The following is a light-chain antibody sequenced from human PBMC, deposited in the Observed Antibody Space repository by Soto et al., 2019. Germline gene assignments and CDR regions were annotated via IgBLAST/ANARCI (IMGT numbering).Light chain of an antibody. Sequence: QTVVIQPPSASGTPGQRVNISCSGSSSNIGRHSVSWYQYLPGAPPKLLIFSNDHRPSGVPDRFSGSKSGTSASLAISGLQSEDEADYYCAGWDDSHVVFGGGTKLTVL. V-gene: IGLV1-44*01. CDR3: AGWDDSHVV. J-gene: IGLJ2*01. CDR2: SND. CDR1: SSNIGRHS.